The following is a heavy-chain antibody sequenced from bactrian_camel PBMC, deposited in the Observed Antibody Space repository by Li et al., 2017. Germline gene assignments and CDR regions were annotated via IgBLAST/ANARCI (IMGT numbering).Heavy chain of an antibody. D-gene: IGHD2*01. CDR2: HASDGSS. CDR1: GITEGTNC. J-gene: IGHJ4*01. V-gene: IGHV3S53*01. Sequence: HVQLVESGGGSVQAGGSLRLSCEVSGITEGTNCIGWFRQALGKEREGVASHASDGSSIYANSLKGRFSISKDNARNWLDLQMDSLEPGDTARYYCAADRRRHGPPSLRPGDYSVLGQGTQVTVS.